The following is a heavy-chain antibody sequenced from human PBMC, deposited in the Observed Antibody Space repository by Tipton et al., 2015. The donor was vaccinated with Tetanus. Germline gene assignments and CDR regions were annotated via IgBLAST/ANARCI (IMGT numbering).Heavy chain of an antibody. CDR2: PWYDGTDK. V-gene: IGHV3-33*01. D-gene: IGHD2-15*01. J-gene: IGHJ4*02. Sequence: SLRLSCAASGFIFSSYGIHWVRQAPGKGLEWLAVPWYDGTDKYYADSVKGRFTISRDNSKNTLYLQMNSLRAEDTALYYCAREADCSGGSCFSGDFDTWGQGTQVTVSS. CDR1: GFIFSSYG. CDR3: AREADCSGGSCFSGDFDT.